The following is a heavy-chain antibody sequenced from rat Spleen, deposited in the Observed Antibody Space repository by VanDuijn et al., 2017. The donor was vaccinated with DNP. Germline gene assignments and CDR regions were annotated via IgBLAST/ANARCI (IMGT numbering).Heavy chain of an antibody. CDR2: ISSNGGNT. J-gene: IGHJ3*01. CDR1: GFNFNDYW. CDR3: TTFWADYPFAY. Sequence: EVKLVESGGGLVQPGGSLKLSCAASGFNFNDYWMTWIRQVPGKGLEWLASISSNGGNTYYPDSVKGRFTISRDNAKNTLYLQMNSLRSEDTATNYCTTFWADYPFAYWGQGTLVTVSS. D-gene: IGHD3-8*01. V-gene: IGHV5-31*01.